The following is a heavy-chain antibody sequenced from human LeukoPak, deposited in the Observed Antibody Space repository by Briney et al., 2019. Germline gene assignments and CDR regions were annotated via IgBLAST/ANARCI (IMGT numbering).Heavy chain of an antibody. V-gene: IGHV3-23*01. CDR1: GFTFSSYA. Sequence: GGSLRLSCAASGFTFSSYAMSCVREAPGKGLEWVSAISGSGGSTYYADSVKGRFTISRDNSKNTLYLQMNSLRAEDTAVYYCAKDRGSYGDYGSWFDPWGQGTLVTVSS. CDR3: AKDRGSYGDYGSWFDP. D-gene: IGHD4-17*01. CDR2: ISGSGGST. J-gene: IGHJ5*02.